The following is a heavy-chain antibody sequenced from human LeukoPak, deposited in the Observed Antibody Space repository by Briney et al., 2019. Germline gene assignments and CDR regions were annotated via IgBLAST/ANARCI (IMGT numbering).Heavy chain of an antibody. Sequence: GGSLRLSCAASGFTVSSNYMSWVRQAPGKGLEWVSVIYSGGSTYYADSVKGRFTISRDNSKNTLYLQMNSLRAEDTAVYYCARHAFITYYCDNLWDYWGQGTLVTVSS. D-gene: IGHD3-22*01. CDR1: GFTVSSNY. J-gene: IGHJ4*02. CDR3: ARHAFITYYCDNLWDY. CDR2: IYSGGST. V-gene: IGHV3-66*04.